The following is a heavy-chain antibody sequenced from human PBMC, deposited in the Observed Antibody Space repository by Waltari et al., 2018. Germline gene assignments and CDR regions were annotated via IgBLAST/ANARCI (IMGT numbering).Heavy chain of an antibody. Sequence: GWDWVAVISYGGSNKYYVDAEKGLFTSSRDNSKNTLYLQMNSLRSEDTAVYYCARGDSWSYSGYYYGMDVWGQGTTVTGSS. D-gene: IGHD1-26*01. CDR3: ARGDSWSYSGYYYGMDV. J-gene: IGHJ6*02. CDR2: ISYGGSNK. V-gene: IGHV3-30*04.